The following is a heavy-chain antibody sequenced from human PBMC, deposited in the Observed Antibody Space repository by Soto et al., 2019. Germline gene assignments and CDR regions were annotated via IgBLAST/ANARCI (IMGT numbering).Heavy chain of an antibody. D-gene: IGHD3-22*01. Sequence: ASVKVSCKVSGYTLTELSMHWVRQAPGKGLEWMGGFDPEDGETIYAQKFQGRVTMTEDTSTDTAYMELSSLRSEDTAVYYCATGRGMLGIQSDNYDSSGYYTDYWGQGTLVTGSS. V-gene: IGHV1-24*01. J-gene: IGHJ4*02. CDR1: GYTLTELS. CDR2: FDPEDGET. CDR3: ATGRGMLGIQSDNYDSSGYYTDY.